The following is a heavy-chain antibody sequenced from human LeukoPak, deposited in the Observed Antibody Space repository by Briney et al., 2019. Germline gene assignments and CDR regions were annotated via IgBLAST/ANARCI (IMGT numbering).Heavy chain of an antibody. Sequence: PGGSLRPSCAASGFTFSGSAMHWVRQASGKGLEWVGRIRSKANSYATAYAASVKGRFTISRDDSKNTAYLQMNSLKTEDTAVYYCTRSYYGDLVSWGQGTLVTVSS. J-gene: IGHJ4*02. CDR1: GFTFSGSA. CDR2: IRSKANSYAT. D-gene: IGHD4-17*01. V-gene: IGHV3-73*01. CDR3: TRSYYGDLVS.